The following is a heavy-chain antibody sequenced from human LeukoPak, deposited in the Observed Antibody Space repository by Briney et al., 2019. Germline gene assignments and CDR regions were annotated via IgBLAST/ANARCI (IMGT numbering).Heavy chain of an antibody. J-gene: IGHJ6*04. D-gene: IGHD3-10*02. CDR2: ISSSGSTI. CDR3: AELGITMIGGV. CDR1: GFTFSSYE. Sequence: GGSLRLSCAASGFTFSSYEMNWVRQAPGKGLEWDSYISSSGSTIYYADSVKGRFTISRDNAKNSLYLQMNSLRAEDTAVYYCAELGITMIGGVWSKGTTVTIPS. V-gene: IGHV3-48*03.